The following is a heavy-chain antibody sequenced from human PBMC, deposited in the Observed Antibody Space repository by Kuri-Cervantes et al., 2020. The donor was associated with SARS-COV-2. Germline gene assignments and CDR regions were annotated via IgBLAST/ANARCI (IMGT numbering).Heavy chain of an antibody. CDR3: ARGGSSWFEYFQH. J-gene: IGHJ1*01. Sequence: SETLSLTCTVSGGSISSGSYHWSWIRQPPGKGLEWIGYIYYSGSTNYNPSLKSRVTISVDTSKNQFSLKLSSVTAADTAVYYCARGGSSWFEYFQHWGQGTLVTVSS. CDR2: IYYSGST. D-gene: IGHD6-13*01. CDR1: GGSISSGSYH. V-gene: IGHV4-61*01.